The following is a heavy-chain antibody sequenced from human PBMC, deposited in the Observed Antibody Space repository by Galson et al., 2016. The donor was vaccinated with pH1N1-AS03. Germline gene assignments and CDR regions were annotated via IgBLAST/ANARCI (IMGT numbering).Heavy chain of an antibody. Sequence: SVKVSCKASGYTFTNYAVHWVRQAPGQRLEWMGWINADNTDTKYSQKFQDRVTITRDTFATTAYMELSSLRSEDTAVYYCARTNVYHSSGDYWGQGILVTVSS. D-gene: IGHD3-22*01. CDR3: ARTNVYHSSGDY. CDR2: INADNTDT. CDR1: GYTFTNYA. V-gene: IGHV1-3*01. J-gene: IGHJ4*02.